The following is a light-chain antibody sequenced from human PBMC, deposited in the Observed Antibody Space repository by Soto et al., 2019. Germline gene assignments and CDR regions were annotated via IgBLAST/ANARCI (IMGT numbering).Light chain of an antibody. CDR3: QQRYNWLT. CDR2: DAS. CDR1: QSVSSH. V-gene: IGKV3-11*01. Sequence: EIVLTQSPATLSLSPGERATLSCRASQSVSSHLAWFQQKPGQAPRLLIYDASTRATGIPARFSGSGSGTDFTLTISSLGPEDFAVYYCQQRYNWLTFGGGTKVEIK. J-gene: IGKJ4*01.